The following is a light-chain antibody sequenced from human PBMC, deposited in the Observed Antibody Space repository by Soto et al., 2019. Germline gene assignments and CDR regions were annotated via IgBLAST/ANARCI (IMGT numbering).Light chain of an antibody. Sequence: QSVLTQPPSASGSPGQSVTISCTGTSSDVGGYNYVSWYQQHPGKAPKLMIYEVNKRPSGVPDRFSGSKSGNTASLTVSGLQDEDEADYYCSSYGGSSNLVFGGGTKLTVL. V-gene: IGLV2-8*01. J-gene: IGLJ2*01. CDR3: SSYGGSSNLV. CDR2: EVN. CDR1: SSDVGGYNY.